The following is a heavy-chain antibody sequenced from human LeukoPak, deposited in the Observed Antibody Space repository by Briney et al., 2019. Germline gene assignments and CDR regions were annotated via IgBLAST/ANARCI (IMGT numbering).Heavy chain of an antibody. CDR1: GGSFSIYY. CDR2: IYYSGST. D-gene: IGHD3-10*01. V-gene: IGHV4-59*05. Sequence: SETLSLTCTVSGGSFSIYYWSWIRQPAGKGLEWIGRIYYSGSTYYNPSLKSRVTISVDTSKNQFSLKLSSVTAADTAVYYCARPVISGYYYYMDVWGKGTTVTISS. J-gene: IGHJ6*03. CDR3: ARPVISGYYYYMDV.